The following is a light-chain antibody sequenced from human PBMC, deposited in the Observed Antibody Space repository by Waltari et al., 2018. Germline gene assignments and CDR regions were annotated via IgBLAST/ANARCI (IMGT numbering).Light chain of an antibody. CDR2: GAS. V-gene: IGKV3-15*01. J-gene: IGKJ1*01. CDR1: QSVSSN. CDR3: QQYNKWPPWT. Sequence: EIVMTQSPATLSVSPGERATLSCRASQSVSSNLAWYQQKPGQAPRLLIYGASTRATGIQARFSGSGSGTEFTLTISSRQSEDFAVYYCQQYNKWPPWTFGQGTKVEIK.